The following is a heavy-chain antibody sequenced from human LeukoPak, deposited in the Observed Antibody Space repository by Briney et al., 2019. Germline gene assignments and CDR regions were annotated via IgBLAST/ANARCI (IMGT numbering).Heavy chain of an antibody. J-gene: IGHJ4*02. CDR3: ARKDGDF. CDR2: IYTSGTI. Sequence: SETLSLTCTVSGVSISAYFWTWIRQPAGKGLEWIGRIYTSGTINYNPSLESRLTMSLDTSKNQISLRLSSVTAADTGVYYCARKDGDFWGQGTLVTVSS. CDR1: GVSISAYF. V-gene: IGHV4-4*07.